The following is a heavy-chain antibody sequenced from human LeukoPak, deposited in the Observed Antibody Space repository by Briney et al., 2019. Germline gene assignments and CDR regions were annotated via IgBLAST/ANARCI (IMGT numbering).Heavy chain of an antibody. V-gene: IGHV3-48*03. J-gene: IGHJ4*02. Sequence: PGGSLRLSCVASGFAFSSYEMNWVCQAPGKGLEWVSYISANGDTIYYADSVRGRFTISRDNAKKSLYLQMNSLRVADTAVYHCVSAYGGLLDYWGQGTLVTVSS. CDR3: VSAYGGLLDY. CDR2: ISANGDTI. D-gene: IGHD3-16*01. CDR1: GFAFSSYE.